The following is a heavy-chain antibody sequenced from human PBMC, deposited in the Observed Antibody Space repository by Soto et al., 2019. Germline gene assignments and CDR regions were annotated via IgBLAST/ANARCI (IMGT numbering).Heavy chain of an antibody. Sequence: QVQLVESGGGLVKPGGSLRLSCAASGFTFSDYYMSWIRQAPGKGLEWISYISSRGSTIYYADSVKGRFTISGDNAKNSLYLQMNSLRAEDTAVYYCARDPLETVATPFDYWGQGTLVTVSS. J-gene: IGHJ4*02. CDR3: ARDPLETVATPFDY. V-gene: IGHV3-11*01. CDR2: ISSRGSTI. D-gene: IGHD5-12*01. CDR1: GFTFSDYY.